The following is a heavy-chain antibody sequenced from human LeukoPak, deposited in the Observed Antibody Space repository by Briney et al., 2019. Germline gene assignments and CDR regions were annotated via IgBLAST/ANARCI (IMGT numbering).Heavy chain of an antibody. D-gene: IGHD1-26*01. CDR1: GFAFTYG. J-gene: IGHJ4*02. CDR3: AKEDALKWEVVDY. CDR2: ISGSGDAT. Sequence: GGSLRLSCVASGFAFTYGMKWVRQAPGKGLEWVSTISGSGDATYYANSVKGRFTISRDNSKNTLYLQMNSLRAEDTAVYYCAKEDALKWEVVDYWGRGTLVTVSS. V-gene: IGHV3-23*01.